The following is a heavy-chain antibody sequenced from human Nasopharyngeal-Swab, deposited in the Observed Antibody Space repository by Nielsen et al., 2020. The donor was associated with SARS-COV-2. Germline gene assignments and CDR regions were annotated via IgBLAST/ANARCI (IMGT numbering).Heavy chain of an antibody. CDR2: INPNRGGT. D-gene: IGHD3-9*01. CDR1: GYAFTRFG. V-gene: IGHV1-2*06. Sequence: ASVKVSCKASGYAFTRFGINWVRQAPGQGLEWMGRINPNRGGTNYAQKFQGRVTMTRDTSIGTAYMELSRLRSDDTAVYYCAREYIFERFDPWGQGTLVTVSS. CDR3: AREYIFERFDP. J-gene: IGHJ5*02.